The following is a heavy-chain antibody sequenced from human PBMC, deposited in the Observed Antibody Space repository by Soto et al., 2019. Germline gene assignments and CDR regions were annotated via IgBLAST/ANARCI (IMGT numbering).Heavy chain of an antibody. J-gene: IGHJ4*02. CDR1: GGSISSSSYY. CDR2: IYYSGST. V-gene: IGHV4-39*02. D-gene: IGHD2-21*02. Sequence: PSETLSLTCTVSGGSISSSSYYWGWIRQPPGKGLEWIGSIYYSGSTYYNPSLKSRVTISVDTSKNQFSLKLSSVTAADTAVYYCERDLVVTAFDYWGQGTLVTVSS. CDR3: ERDLVVTAFDY.